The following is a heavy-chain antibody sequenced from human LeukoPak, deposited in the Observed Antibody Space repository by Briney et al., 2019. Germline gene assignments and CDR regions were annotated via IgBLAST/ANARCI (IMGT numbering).Heavy chain of an antibody. J-gene: IGHJ4*02. CDR3: ARVTQVRGVSLDY. Sequence: PSETLSLTCTVSGGSISSSSYYWGWIRQPPGKGLEWIGSIYYSGSTYYNPSLKSRVTISVDTSKNQFSLKLSSVTAADTAVYYCARVTQVRGVSLDYWGQETLVTVSS. CDR2: IYYSGST. V-gene: IGHV4-39*07. D-gene: IGHD3-10*01. CDR1: GGSISSSSYY.